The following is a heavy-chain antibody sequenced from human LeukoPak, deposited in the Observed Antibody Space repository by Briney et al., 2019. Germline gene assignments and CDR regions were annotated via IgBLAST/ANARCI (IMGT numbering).Heavy chain of an antibody. CDR2: ISSSSSYI. CDR3: ARKPTATTVTTFNNY. J-gene: IGHJ4*02. V-gene: IGHV3-21*01. D-gene: IGHD4-11*01. CDR1: GFTFSSYS. Sequence: GGSLRLSCAASGFTFSSYSMSWVRQAPGKGLEWVSSISSSSSYIYYADSVKGRFTISRDNAKNSLYLQMNSLRAEDTAVYYCARKPTATTVTTFNNYWGQGTLVTVSS.